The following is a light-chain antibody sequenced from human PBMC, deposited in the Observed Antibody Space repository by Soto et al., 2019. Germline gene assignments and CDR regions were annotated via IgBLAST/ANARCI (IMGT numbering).Light chain of an antibody. Sequence: QSVLTQPASVSGSPGQSINISCTGTSSDVGGYNYVSWYQHHPGKAPKLIIYDVSNRPSGVSNPFSGSKSGNTASLTISGLQPEDEADYYGSSYTTSNTRQIVFGTGTKVT. CDR2: DVS. V-gene: IGLV2-14*03. CDR3: SSYTTSNTRQIV. CDR1: SSDVGGYNY. J-gene: IGLJ1*01.